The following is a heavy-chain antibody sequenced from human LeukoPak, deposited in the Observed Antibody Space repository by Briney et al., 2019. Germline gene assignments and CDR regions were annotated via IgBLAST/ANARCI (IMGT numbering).Heavy chain of an antibody. Sequence: GGSLRLSCAASGFTFDDYAMHWVRQAPGKGLEWVSGISWNSGSIGYADSVKGRFTISRDNAKNSLYLQMNSLRAEDTALYYCAKASRGDGRYFDWLFSYYFDYWGQGTLVTVSS. CDR2: ISWNSGSI. CDR1: GFTFDDYA. D-gene: IGHD3-9*01. CDR3: AKASRGDGRYFDWLFSYYFDY. V-gene: IGHV3-9*01. J-gene: IGHJ4*02.